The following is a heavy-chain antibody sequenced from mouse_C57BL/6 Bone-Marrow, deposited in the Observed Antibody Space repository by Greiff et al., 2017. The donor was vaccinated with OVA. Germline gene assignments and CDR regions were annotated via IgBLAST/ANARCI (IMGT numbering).Heavy chain of an antibody. CDR2: IDPENGDT. D-gene: IGHD1-1*01. V-gene: IGHV14-4*01. Sequence: VQLQQSGAELVRPGASVKLSCTASGFNIKDDYMHWVKQRPEQGLEWIGWIDPENGDTEYASKFQGKATITADTSSNTAYLQLSSLTSEDTAVYYCARHYGSSPHFDYWGQGTTLTVSS. J-gene: IGHJ2*01. CDR1: GFNIKDDY. CDR3: ARHYGSSPHFDY.